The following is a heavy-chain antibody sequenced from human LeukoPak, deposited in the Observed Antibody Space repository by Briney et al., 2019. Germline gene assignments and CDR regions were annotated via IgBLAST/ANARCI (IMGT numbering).Heavy chain of an antibody. CDR2: IYYSGST. CDR1: GGSISSYY. J-gene: IGHJ4*02. Sequence: SETLSLTCTVSGGSISSYYWSWIRQPPGKGLEWIGYIYYSGSTNYNPSLKSRVTISVDASKNQFSLKLSSVTAADTAVYYCARVDYGDYVVNYWGQGTLVTVSS. CDR3: ARVDYGDYVVNY. D-gene: IGHD4-17*01. V-gene: IGHV4-59*01.